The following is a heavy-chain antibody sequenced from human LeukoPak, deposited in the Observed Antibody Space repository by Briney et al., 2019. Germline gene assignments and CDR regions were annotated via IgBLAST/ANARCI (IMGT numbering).Heavy chain of an antibody. D-gene: IGHD3-22*01. J-gene: IGHJ4*02. Sequence: GGSLRLSCVSSGFSFSNYAMSWVRQAPGKGLEWVSSISGSGGSTHYADSVKGRFTISRDKTKNTLYLQMDSLRAEDTAVYYCAKSAYYDASGYYREYYFDYWGQGTLVTVSS. CDR2: ISGSGGST. CDR3: AKSAYYDASGYYREYYFDY. V-gene: IGHV3-23*01. CDR1: GFSFSNYA.